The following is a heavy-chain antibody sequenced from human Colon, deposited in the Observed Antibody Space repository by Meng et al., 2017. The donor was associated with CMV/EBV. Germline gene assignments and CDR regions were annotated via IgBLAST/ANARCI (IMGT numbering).Heavy chain of an antibody. CDR3: ARDRVSMVRGVIYDYYGMDV. V-gene: IGHV6-1*01. D-gene: IGHD3-10*01. CDR2: TYYKSKWYD. J-gene: IGHJ6*02. Sequence: SQTLSLTCAISGDSVSSNSAAWDWVRQSPSRGLEWLGRTYYKSKWYDDYAVAVKSRITITPDTSTHRFSLHLKSVTTEDTAVYYCARDRVSMVRGVIYDYYGMDVWGQGTTVTVSS. CDR1: GDSVSSNSAA.